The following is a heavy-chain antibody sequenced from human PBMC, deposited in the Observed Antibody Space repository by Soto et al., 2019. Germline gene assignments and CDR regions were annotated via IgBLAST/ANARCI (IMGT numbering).Heavy chain of an antibody. J-gene: IGHJ6*04. CDR3: EREKVFSTWGTQTNTWSEP. CDR1: VVSIIESGYY. Sequence: TLALTCSFSVVSIIESGYYLNCIRQRPGNCLDLLGYIYCIGTTRDNPDLRSRLTISIDTSKNHFSLRLTSVTAADTAVYYCEREKVFSTWGTQTNTWSEPRGKGNMVNVSS. V-gene: IGHV4-31*03. CDR2: IYCIGTT. D-gene: IGHD6-13*01.